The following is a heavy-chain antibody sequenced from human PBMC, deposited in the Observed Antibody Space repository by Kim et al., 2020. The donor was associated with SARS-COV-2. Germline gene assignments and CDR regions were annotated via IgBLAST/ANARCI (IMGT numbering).Heavy chain of an antibody. V-gene: IGHV3-48*03. Sequence: GGSLRLSCAASGFVFSSYEMNWVRQAPGKGLEWVSYISYSGSDTQYADSVKGRFIISRDNAKSSLFLHMDSLRAEHTAVYYCAIWYCSGPACSGRYHYGMGVWGHGTTVDVS. J-gene: IGHJ6*02. CDR3: AIWYCSGPACSGRYHYGMGV. D-gene: IGHD2-15*01. CDR2: ISYSGSDT. CDR1: GFVFSSYE.